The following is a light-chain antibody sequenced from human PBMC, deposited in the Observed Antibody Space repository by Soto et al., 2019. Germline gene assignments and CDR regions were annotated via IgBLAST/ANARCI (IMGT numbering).Light chain of an antibody. Sequence: EIVLTQSPGTLSVSPGKRATLSCRASQSVSSKLAWYQQKPGQAPRLLFYGASTGATGIPARFSGSGSETEFTLFISSLQSEDFAVYYCQQYNNWPGTFGKGTKVEIK. V-gene: IGKV3-15*01. CDR1: QSVSSK. J-gene: IGKJ1*01. CDR2: GAS. CDR3: QQYNNWPGT.